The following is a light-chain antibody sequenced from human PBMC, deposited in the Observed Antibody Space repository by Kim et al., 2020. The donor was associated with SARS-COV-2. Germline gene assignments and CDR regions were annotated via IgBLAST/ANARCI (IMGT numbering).Light chain of an antibody. CDR3: CSYAGSYTLV. V-gene: IGLV2-11*01. Sequence: QSALTQPRSVSGSPGQSVTISCTGTSSDVGNYNFVSWYQQHPGKAPKLMISDVTKRPSGVPDRFSGSKSGNTAYLTISGLQAEDEADYYCCSYAGSYTLVFGGGTQLTVL. CDR2: DVT. J-gene: IGLJ2*01. CDR1: SSDVGNYNF.